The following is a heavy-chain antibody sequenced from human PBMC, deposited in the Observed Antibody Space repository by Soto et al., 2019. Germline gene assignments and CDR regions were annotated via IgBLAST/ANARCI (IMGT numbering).Heavy chain of an antibody. V-gene: IGHV3-48*01. Sequence: EVQLVESGGGLVQPGGSLRLSCAASGFTFSSYSMNWVRQAPGKGLEWVSYISSSSSTIYYADSVKGRFTISRDNAKNSLYLQMNGLRAEDTAVYYCARAIPYGDATEPDYWGQGTLVTVSS. CDR2: ISSSSSTI. D-gene: IGHD4-17*01. CDR3: ARAIPYGDATEPDY. J-gene: IGHJ4*02. CDR1: GFTFSSYS.